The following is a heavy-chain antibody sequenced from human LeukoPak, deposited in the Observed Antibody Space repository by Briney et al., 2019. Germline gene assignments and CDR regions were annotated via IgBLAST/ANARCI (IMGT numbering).Heavy chain of an antibody. V-gene: IGHV4-34*01. D-gene: IGHD3-9*01. CDR2: INHSGST. Sequence: SETLSLTCAVYGGSFSGYYWSWIRQPPGKGLEWIGEINHSGSTNYNPSLKSRVTISVDTSKNQFSLKLSSVTAADTAVYHCARGYFDWLLPNYYYYYMDVWGKGTTVTVSS. CDR3: ARGYFDWLLPNYYYYYMDV. CDR1: GGSFSGYY. J-gene: IGHJ6*03.